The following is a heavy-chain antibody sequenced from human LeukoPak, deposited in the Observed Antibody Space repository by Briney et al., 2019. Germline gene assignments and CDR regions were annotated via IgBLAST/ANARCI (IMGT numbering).Heavy chain of an antibody. V-gene: IGHV3-7*01. CDR2: IKQDGSEK. CDR3: ARRESDYGSGSYYFDY. J-gene: IGHJ4*02. Sequence: GGSLRLSCAASGFTFSSYAMSWVRQAPGKGLEWVANIKQDGSEKYYVDSVKGRFTISRDNAKNSLYLQMNSLRAEDTAVYYCARRESDYGSGSYYFDYWGQGTLVTVSS. D-gene: IGHD3-10*01. CDR1: GFTFSSYA.